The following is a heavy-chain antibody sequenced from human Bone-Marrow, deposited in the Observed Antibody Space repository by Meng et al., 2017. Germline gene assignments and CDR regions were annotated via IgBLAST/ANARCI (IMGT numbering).Heavy chain of an antibody. CDR3: ARMRSGYDIEY. CDR1: GYPFTNYD. J-gene: IGHJ4*02. Sequence: QVQLVQSGPEVKKPGASVTLSCKASGYPFTNYDINWVRQATGQGLEWMGWMNPNSGNTGYAQKFQGRVTMTRSTSTSTAHMELSSLRSEDTAVYYCARMRSGYDIEYWGQGTLVTVSS. CDR2: MNPNSGNT. D-gene: IGHD3-3*01. V-gene: IGHV1-8*01.